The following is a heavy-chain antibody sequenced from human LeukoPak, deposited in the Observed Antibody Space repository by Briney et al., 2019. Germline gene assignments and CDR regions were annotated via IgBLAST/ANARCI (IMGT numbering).Heavy chain of an antibody. CDR2: IYYSGST. Sequence: SETLSLTCAISGGSISSSNWWSWIRQHPGKGLEWIGYIYYSGSTYYNPSLKSRVTISVDTSKNQFSLKLSSVTAADTAVYYCARANYYGSGSYYTVFDYWGQGTLVTVSS. CDR3: ARANYYGSGSYYTVFDY. V-gene: IGHV4-31*11. D-gene: IGHD3-10*01. J-gene: IGHJ4*02. CDR1: GGSISSSNW.